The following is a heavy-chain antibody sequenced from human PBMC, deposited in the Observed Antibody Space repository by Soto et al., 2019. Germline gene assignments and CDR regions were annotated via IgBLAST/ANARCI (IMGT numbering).Heavy chain of an antibody. D-gene: IGHD6-19*01. CDR3: ARVKASGWLNWFDP. Sequence: ASVKVSCKASGYTFTGYYMHWVRQAPGQGLEWMGWINPNSGGTNYAQKFQGWVTMTRDTSISTAYMELSRLRSDDTAVYYCARVKASGWLNWFDPWGQGTLVTVSS. CDR2: INPNSGGT. J-gene: IGHJ5*02. CDR1: GYTFTGYY. V-gene: IGHV1-2*04.